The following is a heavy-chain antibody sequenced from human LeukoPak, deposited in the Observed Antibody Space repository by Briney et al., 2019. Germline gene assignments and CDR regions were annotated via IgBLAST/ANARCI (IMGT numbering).Heavy chain of an antibody. CDR2: ISGSGGST. D-gene: IGHD3-22*01. CDR3: AKTIVVVILPNDAFDI. CDR1: GFTFSSYA. V-gene: IGHV3-23*01. J-gene: IGHJ3*02. Sequence: QPGGSLRLSCAASGFTFSSYAMSWVRQAPWKGLEWVSAISGSGGSTYYADSVKGRFTISRDNSKNTLYLQMNSLRAEDTAVYYCAKTIVVVILPNDAFDIWGQGTMVTVSS.